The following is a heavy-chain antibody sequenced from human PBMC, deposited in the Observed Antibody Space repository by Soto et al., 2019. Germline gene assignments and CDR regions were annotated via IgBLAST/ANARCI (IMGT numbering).Heavy chain of an antibody. CDR2: IGTAGDT. J-gene: IGHJ6*02. D-gene: IGHD2-8*02. CDR3: ARDSGYYGMDV. Sequence: PGGSLRLSCEAYGFTFSSHDMHWVRQATGKGLEWVSTIGTAGDTYYPGSVKGRFTISRENAKNALYLQMDSLRVGDTAVYYCARDSGYYGMDVWGQGTTVTVSS. CDR1: GFTFSSHD. V-gene: IGHV3-13*01.